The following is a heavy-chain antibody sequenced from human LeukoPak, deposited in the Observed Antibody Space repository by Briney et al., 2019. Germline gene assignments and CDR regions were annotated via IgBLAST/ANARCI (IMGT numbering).Heavy chain of an antibody. CDR2: TSHDEKTK. J-gene: IGHJ4*02. Sequence: GGSLRLSCVASGFTFSDYHINWVRQAPGKGLEWLAVTSHDEKTKFYADSIKGRFTISRDNSKNTLYLQMNGLRTEDTAVYYCAKWGDYYENSGPDFDYWGQGTLVTVSS. CDR3: AKWGDYYENSGPDFDY. D-gene: IGHD3-22*01. V-gene: IGHV3-30*18. CDR1: GFTFSDYH.